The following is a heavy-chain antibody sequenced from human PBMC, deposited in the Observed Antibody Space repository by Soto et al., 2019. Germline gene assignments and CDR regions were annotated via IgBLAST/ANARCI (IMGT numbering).Heavy chain of an antibody. V-gene: IGHV4-31*03. CDR2: IYYSGST. J-gene: IGHJ6*02. CDR1: GGSISSDGNY. CDR3: ARARMVRGIIYYYGMDV. D-gene: IGHD3-10*01. Sequence: SETLSLTCTVSGGSISSDGNYWSWIRQHPGKGLEWIGYIYYSGSTNYNPSLKSRVTISVDTSKNQFSLKLSSVTAADTAVYYCARARMVRGIIYYYGMDVWGQGTTVTVSS.